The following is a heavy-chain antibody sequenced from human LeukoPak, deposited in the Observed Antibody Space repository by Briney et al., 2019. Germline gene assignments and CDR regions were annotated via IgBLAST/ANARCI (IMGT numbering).Heavy chain of an antibody. D-gene: IGHD2-2*02. CDR3: ARDRGRVVPAAIPGF. CDR2: INPNSGGT. V-gene: IGHV1-2*02. J-gene: IGHJ4*02. Sequence: ASVKVSCKASGYTFTGYYMHWVRQAPGQGLEWMGWINPNSGGTNYAQKFQGRVTMTRDTSISTAYMELSRLRSGDTAVYYCARDRGRVVPAAIPGFWGQGTLVTVSS. CDR1: GYTFTGYY.